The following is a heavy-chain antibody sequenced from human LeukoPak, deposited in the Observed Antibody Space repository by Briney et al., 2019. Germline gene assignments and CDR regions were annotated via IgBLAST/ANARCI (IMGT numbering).Heavy chain of an antibody. CDR1: GGTFSSYA. CDR2: IIPIFGTA. V-gene: IGHV1-69*05. J-gene: IGHJ5*02. CDR3: ARGLRYFDWLLSGISLDP. Sequence: SVKVSCKASGGTFSSYAISWVRQAPGQGLEWMGGIIPIFGTANYAQKFQGRVTITTDVSTSTAYMELSSLRSEDTAVYYWARGLRYFDWLLSGISLDPWGQGPLVPVSS. D-gene: IGHD3-9*01.